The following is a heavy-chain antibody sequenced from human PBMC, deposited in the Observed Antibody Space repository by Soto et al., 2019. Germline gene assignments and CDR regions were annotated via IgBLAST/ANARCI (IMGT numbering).Heavy chain of an antibody. Sequence: SVKVSCKASGGTFSSYTISWVRQAPGQGLEWMGRIIPILGIANYAQKFQGSVTITADESTSTAYMELSSLRSEDTAVYYCARGRYSYGYGYYYYGMDVWGQGTTVTVSS. CDR3: ARGRYSYGYGYYYYGMDV. CDR1: GGTFSSYT. D-gene: IGHD5-18*01. CDR2: IIPILGIA. J-gene: IGHJ6*02. V-gene: IGHV1-69*02.